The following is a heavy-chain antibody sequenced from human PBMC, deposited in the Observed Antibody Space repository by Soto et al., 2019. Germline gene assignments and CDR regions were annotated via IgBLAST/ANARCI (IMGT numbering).Heavy chain of an antibody. CDR3: ATHDTIFGVVPTFDY. CDR2: IIPIFGTA. Sequence: QVQLVQSGAEVKKPGSSVKVSCKASGGTFSSYAISWVRQAPGQGLEWMGGIIPIFGTANYAQKFQGRVTITADESTSTTYMELSSLRSEDTAVYYCATHDTIFGVVPTFDYWGQGTLVTVSS. V-gene: IGHV1-69*01. D-gene: IGHD3-3*01. CDR1: GGTFSSYA. J-gene: IGHJ4*02.